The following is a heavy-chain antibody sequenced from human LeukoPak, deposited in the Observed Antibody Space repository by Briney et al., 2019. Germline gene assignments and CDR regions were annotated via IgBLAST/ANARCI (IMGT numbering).Heavy chain of an antibody. CDR3: ARVGFWSGYSSGY. D-gene: IGHD3-3*01. Sequence: KPSETLSLTSAVYGGSFSGYYWSWIRQPPGKGLEWIGEINHSGSTNYNPSLKSRVTISVDTSKNQFSLKLSSVTAADTAVYYCARVGFWSGYSSGYWGQGTLVTVSS. J-gene: IGHJ4*02. V-gene: IGHV4-34*01. CDR2: INHSGST. CDR1: GGSFSGYY.